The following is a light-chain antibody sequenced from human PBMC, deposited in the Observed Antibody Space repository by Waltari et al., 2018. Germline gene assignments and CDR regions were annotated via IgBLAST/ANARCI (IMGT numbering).Light chain of an antibody. CDR1: ESVSRA. CDR2: GAS. Sequence: EIALTQSPGTLSLSVGERATVSCRASESVSRALAWYQQNPGQAPRLLIYGASPRATGSPDRFSGSGSGTDFSLTISRLEPDDFAVYYCQHYLRLPVTFGQGTTVEI. J-gene: IGKJ1*01. CDR3: QHYLRLPVT. V-gene: IGKV3-20*01.